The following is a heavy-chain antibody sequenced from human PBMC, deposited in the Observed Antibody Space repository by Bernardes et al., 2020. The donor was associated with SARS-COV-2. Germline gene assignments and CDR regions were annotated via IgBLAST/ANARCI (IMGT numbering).Heavy chain of an antibody. D-gene: IGHD2-21*01. CDR1: GYPFTDYY. V-gene: IGHV1-2*02. Sequence: ASVKVSCKTSGYPFTDYYLHWVRQAPGQGFEWMGWINPDSGDTTYTQKFQGRVTMTRDTSISTAYMELSRLKFDDTAIFYCAGGLGVTFNVFDMWDQGTTVIVSS. J-gene: IGHJ3*02. CDR2: INPDSGDT. CDR3: AGGLGVTFNVFDM.